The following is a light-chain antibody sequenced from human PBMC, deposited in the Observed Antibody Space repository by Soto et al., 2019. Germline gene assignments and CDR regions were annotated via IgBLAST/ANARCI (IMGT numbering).Light chain of an antibody. CDR1: SSNIGAGYD. CDR2: GNN. J-gene: IGLJ1*01. V-gene: IGLV1-40*01. Sequence: QLVLTQPPSVSGAPGQRVTISCSGSSSNIGAGYDVNWFQQLPGTAPKVLIHGNNNRPSGVPDRFSGSKSGTSASLAITGLQAEDEADYYCQSYDTSLSGSYVFGTGTKLTVL. CDR3: QSYDTSLSGSYV.